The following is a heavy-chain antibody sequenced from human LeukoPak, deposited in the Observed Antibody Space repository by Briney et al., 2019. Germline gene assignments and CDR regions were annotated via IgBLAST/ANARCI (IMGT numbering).Heavy chain of an antibody. D-gene: IGHD3-16*01. Sequence: ASVTVSCKASGYTFTNYDINWVRQATGQGPEWMGWMNPNSGNTGYAQKFQDRVAMTRNTSLDTAYMQLSSLTSEDTAVYYCARGRDSQRGWGSYWPFDPWGQGTLVIVSS. CDR3: ARGRDSQRGWGSYWPFDP. CDR1: GYTFTNYD. V-gene: IGHV1-8*01. CDR2: MNPNSGNT. J-gene: IGHJ5*02.